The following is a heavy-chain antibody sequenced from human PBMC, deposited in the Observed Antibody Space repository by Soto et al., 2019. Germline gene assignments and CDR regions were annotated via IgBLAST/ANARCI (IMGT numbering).Heavy chain of an antibody. CDR2: INPNSGGT. CDR1: GYTFTDYY. D-gene: IGHD4-4*01. Sequence: QVQLVQSGAEVKKPGASVKVSCKASGYTFTDYYIHWVRQAPGQGLQWMGSINPNSGGTNFAQKFQGRVTMTRDSSISTAYMELSRLKSDDTAIYYWARSPPGDSKTNWFDPWGQGTLVTVSS. CDR3: ARSPPGDSKTNWFDP. V-gene: IGHV1-2*02. J-gene: IGHJ5*02.